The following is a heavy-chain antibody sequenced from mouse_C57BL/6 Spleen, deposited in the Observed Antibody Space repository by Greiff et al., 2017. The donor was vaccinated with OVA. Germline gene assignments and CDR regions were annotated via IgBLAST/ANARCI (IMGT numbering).Heavy chain of an antibody. Sequence: EVKVVESGEGLVKPGGSLKLSCAASGFTFSSYAMSWVRQTPEKRLEWVAYISSGGDYIYYADTVKGRFTISRDNARNTLYLQMSSLKSEDTAMEYCTRVATVVSTPRYFDVWGTGTTVTVSS. CDR2: ISSGGDYI. CDR1: GFTFSSYA. V-gene: IGHV5-9-1*02. J-gene: IGHJ1*03. D-gene: IGHD1-1*01. CDR3: TRVATVVSTPRYFDV.